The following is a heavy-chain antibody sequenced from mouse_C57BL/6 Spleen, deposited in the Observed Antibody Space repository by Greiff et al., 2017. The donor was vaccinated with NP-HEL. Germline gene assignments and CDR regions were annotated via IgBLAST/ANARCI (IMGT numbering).Heavy chain of an antibody. J-gene: IGHJ2*01. Sequence: QVQLQQSGAELVKPGASVKLSCKASGYTFTSYWMQWVKQRPGQGLEWIGEIDPSDSYTNYNQKFKGKATLTVDTSSSTAYMQLSSLTSEDSAVYYCARSLGGDYWGQGTTLTVSS. D-gene: IGHD4-1*01. CDR3: ARSLGGDY. CDR1: GYTFTSYW. V-gene: IGHV1-50*01. CDR2: IDPSDSYT.